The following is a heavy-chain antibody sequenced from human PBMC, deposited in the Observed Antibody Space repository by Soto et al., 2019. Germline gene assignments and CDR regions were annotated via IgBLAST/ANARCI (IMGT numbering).Heavy chain of an antibody. V-gene: IGHV3-33*01. J-gene: IGHJ6*02. CDR1: GFTFSSYG. D-gene: IGHD3-10*01. CDR2: IWYDGSNK. CDR3: ARELRVVRGVSNYYYGLDV. Sequence: QLGGSLRLSCAASGFTFSSYGMHWVRQAPGKGLEWVAVIWYDGSNKYYADSVKGRFTISRDNSKNTLYLQMNSLRAEDTAVYYCARELRVVRGVSNYYYGLDVWGQGTTVTVSS.